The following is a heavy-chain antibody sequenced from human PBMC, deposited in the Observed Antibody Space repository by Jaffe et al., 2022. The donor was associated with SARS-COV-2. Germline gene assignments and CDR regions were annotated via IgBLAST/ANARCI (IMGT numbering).Heavy chain of an antibody. CDR3: ARDQTSGYSAYDWETAGRYFDY. V-gene: IGHV1-3*01. Sequence: QVQLVQSGAEVKRPGASVKVSCKASGYTFTNFAMHWVRQAPGQGLEWMGWINAGNGNTKYSQKFQGRVTITRDTSASTAFMELSSLRSEDTAVYYCARDQTSGYSAYDWETAGRYFDYWGQGTLVTVSS. J-gene: IGHJ4*02. D-gene: IGHD5-12*01. CDR1: GYTFTNFA. CDR2: INAGNGNT.